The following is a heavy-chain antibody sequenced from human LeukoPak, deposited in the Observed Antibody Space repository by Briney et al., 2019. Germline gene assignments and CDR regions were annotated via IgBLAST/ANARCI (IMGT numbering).Heavy chain of an antibody. CDR3: VRRETVFGVVTNFDY. CDR1: KFIFGDYN. J-gene: IGHJ4*02. D-gene: IGHD3-3*01. Sequence: GGSLRLSCAASKFIFGDYNMNWVRQAPGKGLEWVSSISRSGNDKYYADSVKGRLTISRDNAKKSLYLQMNGLRAEDTAVYYCVRRETVFGVVTNFDYWGQGVLVTVSS. V-gene: IGHV3-21*01. CDR2: ISRSGNDK.